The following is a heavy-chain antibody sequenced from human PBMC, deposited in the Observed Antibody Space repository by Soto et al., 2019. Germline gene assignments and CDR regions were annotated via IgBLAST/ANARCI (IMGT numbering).Heavy chain of an antibody. CDR3: ASGFAYCSNPGCYHVEFQE. J-gene: IGHJ1*01. CDR2: ITSSSSYT. D-gene: IGHD2-2*01. Sequence: QVQLVESGGGLVMPGGSLRLSCAASGFTFSDYYMSRIRQAPWKGLEWVSYITSSSSYTNYAGSVKGRFTVSRDNAMNSLYLQMKSLRAGDTAMYYCASGFAYCSNPGCYHVEFQEWGQATLVTVSS. V-gene: IGHV3-11*05. CDR1: GFTFSDYY.